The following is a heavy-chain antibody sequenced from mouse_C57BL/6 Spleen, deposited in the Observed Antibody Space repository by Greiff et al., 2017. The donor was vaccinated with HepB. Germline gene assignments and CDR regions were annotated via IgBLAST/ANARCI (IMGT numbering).Heavy chain of an antibody. CDR3: ASLYYYGSSPYAMDY. V-gene: IGHV7-3*01. CDR1: GFTFTDYY. J-gene: IGHJ4*01. Sequence: EVHLVESGGGLVQPGGSLSLSCAASGFTFTDYYMSWVRQPPGKALEWLGFIRNKANGYTTEYSASVKGRFTISRDNSQSILYLQMNALRAEDSATYYCASLYYYGSSPYAMDYWGQGTSVTVSS. CDR2: IRNKANGYTT. D-gene: IGHD1-1*01.